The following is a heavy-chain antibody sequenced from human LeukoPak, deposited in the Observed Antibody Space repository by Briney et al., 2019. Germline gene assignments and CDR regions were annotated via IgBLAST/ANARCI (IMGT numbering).Heavy chain of an antibody. D-gene: IGHD3-22*01. CDR1: GFMFSSYS. V-gene: IGHV3-48*01. Sequence: GGSLRLSCAASGFMFSSYSVKWVRQAPGKGLEWVSYISSSSSTIYYADSVKGRFTISRDNAKNSLYLQMNSLRAEDTAVYYCARDHHRRLYDSQARDTFDLWGQGTMVTVSS. J-gene: IGHJ3*01. CDR2: ISSSSSTI. CDR3: ARDHHRRLYDSQARDTFDL.